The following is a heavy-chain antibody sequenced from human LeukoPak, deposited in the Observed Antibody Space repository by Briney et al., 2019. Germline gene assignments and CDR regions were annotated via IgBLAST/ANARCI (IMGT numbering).Heavy chain of an antibody. J-gene: IGHJ4*02. CDR2: ISGSGGNT. V-gene: IGHV3-23*01. Sequence: GGSLRLSCATSGFTFSSYAMSWVRQAPGKGLEWVSSISGSGGNTYYADSVKGRFTISRDNSKNTLYLQMNSLRAEDTAVYYCARGPSGYHNTGGQGTLVTVSS. CDR3: ARGPSGYHNT. D-gene: IGHD5-12*01. CDR1: GFTFSSYA.